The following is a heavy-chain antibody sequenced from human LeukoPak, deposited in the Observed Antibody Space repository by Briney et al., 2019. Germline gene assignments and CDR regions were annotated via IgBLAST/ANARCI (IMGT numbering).Heavy chain of an antibody. V-gene: IGHV4-31*03. J-gene: IGHJ3*02. CDR1: GGPISSGGYY. CDR2: IYYSGST. Sequence: SQTLSLTCSVSGGPISSGGYYWSWIRQHPGKGLEWIGYIYYSGSTYYNPSLKSRVTISVDTSKNQFSLKLSSVTAADTAVYYCARDRTGYCSSTSCARGAFDIWGQGTMVTVSS. CDR3: ARDRTGYCSSTSCARGAFDI. D-gene: IGHD2-2*01.